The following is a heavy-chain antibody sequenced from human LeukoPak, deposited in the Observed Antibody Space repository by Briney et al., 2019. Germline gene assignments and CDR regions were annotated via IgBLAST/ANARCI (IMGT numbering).Heavy chain of an antibody. D-gene: IGHD4-17*01. CDR1: GLTFSSYA. CDR3: AKSLTTVKRGNFDS. V-gene: IGHV3-23*01. CDR2: ISGSGANT. Sequence: GGSLRLSCAASGLTFSSYAMSWVRQAPGKGLEWVSVISGSGANTYYADSVKGRFTISRDNSKNTLYLQMNSLRAEDTAVFFCAKSLTTVKRGNFDSWGQGTLVTVSS. J-gene: IGHJ4*02.